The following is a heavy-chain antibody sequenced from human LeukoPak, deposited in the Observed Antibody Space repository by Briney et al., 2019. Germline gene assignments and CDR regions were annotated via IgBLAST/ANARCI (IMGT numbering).Heavy chain of an antibody. V-gene: IGHV1-24*01. CDR2: FDPEDGET. CDR1: GYTLTGLS. D-gene: IGHD3-10*01. Sequence: GASVKVSCKVSGYTLTGLSMHWVRQAPGKGLEWMGGFDPEDGETIYAQKFQGRVTMTEDTSTDTAYMELSSLRSEDTAVYYCATDRVRGVINFTDYWGQGTLVTVSS. CDR3: ATDRVRGVINFTDY. J-gene: IGHJ4*02.